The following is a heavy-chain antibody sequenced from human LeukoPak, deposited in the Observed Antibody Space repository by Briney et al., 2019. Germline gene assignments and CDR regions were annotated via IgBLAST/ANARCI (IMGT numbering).Heavy chain of an antibody. CDR3: ARDGGSAWFLDY. CDR1: GFTFNYYA. CDR2: IYSGGST. V-gene: IGHV3-69-1*02. D-gene: IGHD6-19*01. J-gene: IGHJ4*02. Sequence: GGSLRLSCAASGFTFNYYAMTWVRQAPGKGLEWVSVIYSGGSTYNADSVKGRFSITRDNAKNSLYLQMNSLRAEDTAVYYCARDGGSAWFLDYWGQGTLVTVSS.